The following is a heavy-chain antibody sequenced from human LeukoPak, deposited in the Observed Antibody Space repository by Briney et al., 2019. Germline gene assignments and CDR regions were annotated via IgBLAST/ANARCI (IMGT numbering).Heavy chain of an antibody. J-gene: IGHJ4*02. CDR3: ARDRGYDFWSGYWALDY. CDR2: ISAYNGNT. V-gene: IGHV1-18*01. CDR1: GYTFTSYG. D-gene: IGHD3-3*01. Sequence: GASVKVSCKASGYTFTSYGISWVRQAPGQGLEWMGWISAYNGNTNYAQKLQGRVTMTTDTSTSTAYMELRSLRSDDTAVYYCARDRGYDFWSGYWALDYWGQGTLVNVSS.